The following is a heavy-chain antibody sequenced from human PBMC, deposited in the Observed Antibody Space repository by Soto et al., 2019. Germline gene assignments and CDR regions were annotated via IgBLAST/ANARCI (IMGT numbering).Heavy chain of an antibody. V-gene: IGHV1-69*13. D-gene: IGHD3-10*01. CDR2: TIPICDTP. CDR3: ARDREDGSGTKYNWFDS. J-gene: IGHJ5*01. Sequence: GASVKVSCKASGGTFCNYGISWLRQAPGQALEWMGGTIPICDTPHYAQKFLDRVTITAAPTRTAYMELTSLTSEDTATYYCARDREDGSGTKYNWFDSWGQGTLVTVSS. CDR1: GGTFCNYG.